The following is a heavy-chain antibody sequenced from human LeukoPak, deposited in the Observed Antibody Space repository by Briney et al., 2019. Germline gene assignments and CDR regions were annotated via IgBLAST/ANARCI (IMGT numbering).Heavy chain of an antibody. V-gene: IGHV3-23*01. Sequence: GGTLRLSCAASGFTFSSYGMSWVRQAPGKGLEWVSAISGSGGSTYYADSVKGRFTISRDNAKNSLYLQMNSLRAEDTAVYYCAREVERIGLTYYYDSSGYSVRWFDPWGQGTLVTVSS. CDR3: AREVERIGLTYYYDSSGYSVRWFDP. CDR2: ISGSGGST. CDR1: GFTFSSYG. J-gene: IGHJ5*02. D-gene: IGHD3-22*01.